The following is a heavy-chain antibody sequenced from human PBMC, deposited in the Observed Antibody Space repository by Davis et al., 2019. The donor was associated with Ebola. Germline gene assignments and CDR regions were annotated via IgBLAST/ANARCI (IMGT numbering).Heavy chain of an antibody. CDR2: ISYNGII. V-gene: IGHV4-59*08. CDR3: ARQGWSGYSLRHWLDP. J-gene: IGHJ5*02. D-gene: IGHD3-3*01. Sequence: MPSETLSLTCSVSGFSISDYFWNWIRQPPGQGLEWIGYISYNGIINYNPSLKSRVTISLDTSKNRFSLKLSSVTAADTAVYYCARQGWSGYSLRHWLDPWGRGTLVTVSS. CDR1: GFSISDYF.